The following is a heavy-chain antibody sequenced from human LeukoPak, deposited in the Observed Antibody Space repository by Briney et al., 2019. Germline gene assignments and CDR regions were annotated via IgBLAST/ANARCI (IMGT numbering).Heavy chain of an antibody. CDR1: GFTVRSDD. CDR2: LDSDGSP. D-gene: IGHD6-13*01. V-gene: IGHV3-53*01. Sequence: GGSLRLSCAAFGFTVRSDDMNWVRQAPGKGLEWVSILDSDGSPSYADSVKGRFTISRDNSKNTLDLQMNSLRAVDTAVYYCARAAAGRAYYHYGMDVWGQGTTVTVSS. J-gene: IGHJ6*02. CDR3: ARAAAGRAYYHYGMDV.